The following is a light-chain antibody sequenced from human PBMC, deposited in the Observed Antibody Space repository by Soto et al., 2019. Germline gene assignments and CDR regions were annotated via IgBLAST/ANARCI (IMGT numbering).Light chain of an antibody. CDR1: SSDIGVYNY. V-gene: IGLV2-14*01. Sequence: QSALTQPASVSGSPGQSITISCTGTSSDIGVYNYVSWYQQHPGKAPKLMIYDVSNRPSGVSNRFSGSKSGNTASLTISGLQAEDEADYYCSSYTTTSTVVFGGGTKGTVL. J-gene: IGLJ2*01. CDR3: SSYTTTSTVV. CDR2: DVS.